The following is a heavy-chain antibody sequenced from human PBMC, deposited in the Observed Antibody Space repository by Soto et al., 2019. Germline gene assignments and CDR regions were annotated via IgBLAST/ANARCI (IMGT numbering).Heavy chain of an antibody. J-gene: IGHJ3*02. CDR1: GFTFSSYS. CDR3: ARPKQTGAFDI. V-gene: IGHV3-21*01. CDR2: ISSSSSYI. Sequence: GGSLRLSCAASGFTFSSYSMNWVRQTPGKGLEWVSSISSSSSYIYYADSVKGRFTISRDNAKNSLYLQMNSLRAEDTAVYYCARPKQTGAFDIWGQRTMVTVSS. D-gene: IGHD6-13*01.